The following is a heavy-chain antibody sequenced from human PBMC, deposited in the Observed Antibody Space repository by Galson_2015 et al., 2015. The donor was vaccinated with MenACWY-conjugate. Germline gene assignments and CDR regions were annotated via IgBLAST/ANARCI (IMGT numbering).Heavy chain of an antibody. V-gene: IGHV3-74*01. CDR1: GFTFSTYC. CDR3: ARDLSGSHDY. J-gene: IGHJ4*02. D-gene: IGHD1-26*01. Sequence: SLRLSCAASGFTFSTYCMHWVRQAPGKGLVWVSRIDGDGSSTSYADSVKGRFTISRDNAKNTLYLQMNSLRAEDTAVYYCARDLSGSHDYWGQGSLVTVSS. CDR2: IDGDGSST.